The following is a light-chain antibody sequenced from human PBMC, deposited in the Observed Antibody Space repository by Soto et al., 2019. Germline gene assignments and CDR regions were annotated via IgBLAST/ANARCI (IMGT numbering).Light chain of an antibody. CDR1: EPITSSS. CDR3: QQYLRSLLT. Sequence: EIVLTQSPGTLSLSPGDRATLSCRASEPITSSSLAWYQQKPGQAPGLLIYGAFTRATGIPDRFRGGGSGTDFTLTITRLEPEDAAVYFCQQYLRSLLTFGGGTRVE. CDR2: GAF. J-gene: IGKJ4*01. V-gene: IGKV3-20*01.